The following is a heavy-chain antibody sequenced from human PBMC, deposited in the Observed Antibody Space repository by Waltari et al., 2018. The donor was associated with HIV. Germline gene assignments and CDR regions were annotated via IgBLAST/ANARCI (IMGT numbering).Heavy chain of an antibody. CDR1: GFTFSSHG. CDR2: IWSDGSKK. Sequence: QVQMVESEGNMVQPGTSLRLSCAASGFTFSSHGMHWVRQAPGRGLEWVAVIWSDGSKKYYAESVKGRFTISRDNSKNTLYLQMYTLRVEDTAVYYCARVKGGYYVFDHWGQGTLVTVSS. CDR3: ARVKGGYYVFDH. J-gene: IGHJ4*02. D-gene: IGHD3-10*02. V-gene: IGHV3-33*08.